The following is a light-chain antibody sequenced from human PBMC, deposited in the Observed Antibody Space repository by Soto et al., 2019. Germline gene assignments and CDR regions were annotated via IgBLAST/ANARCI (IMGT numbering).Light chain of an antibody. CDR2: EVS. CDR3: SSFRSSSTLPYV. J-gene: IGLJ1*01. Sequence: QSVRGQPPSVCWSPGHAITISCTGTGSDVGGYDYVSWYQQYPGKAPKLIIYEVSNRPSGVSNRFSGSKSGNTASLSISGLRAEDEAHYYCSSFRSSSTLPYVFGTGTKVTVL. V-gene: IGLV2-14*01. CDR1: GSDVGGYDY.